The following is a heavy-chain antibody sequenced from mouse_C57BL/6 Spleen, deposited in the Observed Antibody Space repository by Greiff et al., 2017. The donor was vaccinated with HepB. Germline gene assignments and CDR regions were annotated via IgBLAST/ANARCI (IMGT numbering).Heavy chain of an antibody. CDR3: ARDGNYCYFDV. CDR2: ISSGSSTI. V-gene: IGHV5-17*01. Sequence: EVQLQESGGGLVKPGGSLKLSCAASGFTFSDYGMHWVRQAPEKGLEWVAYISSGSSTIYYADTVKGRFTISRDNAKNTLFLQLTSLRSEDTAMYYCARDGNYCYFDVWGTGTTVTVSS. D-gene: IGHD2-1*01. J-gene: IGHJ1*03. CDR1: GFTFSDYG.